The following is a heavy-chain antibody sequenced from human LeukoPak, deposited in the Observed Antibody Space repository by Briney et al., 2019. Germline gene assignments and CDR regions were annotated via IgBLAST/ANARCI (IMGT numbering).Heavy chain of an antibody. Sequence: GGSLRLSCAASGFTFSSYSMNWVRQAPGKGLEWVSSISSSSSYIYYADSVKGRFTISRDNAKNSLYLQMNSLRAEDTAVYYCARDIRGYCSSTSCYTDYWGQGTLVTVSS. CDR2: ISSSSSYI. V-gene: IGHV3-21*01. J-gene: IGHJ4*02. CDR1: GFTFSSYS. CDR3: ARDIRGYCSSTSCYTDY. D-gene: IGHD2-2*02.